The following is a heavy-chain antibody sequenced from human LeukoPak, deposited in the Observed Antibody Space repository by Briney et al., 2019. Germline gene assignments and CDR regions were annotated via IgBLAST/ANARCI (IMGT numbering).Heavy chain of an antibody. CDR3: ARRNSGWPFDY. D-gene: IGHD6-19*01. J-gene: IGHJ4*02. Sequence: SETLSLTCTVSGGSVSSSGYYWGWIRQLPGKGLEWIASIYYSGSTYYNPSLKSRVTIFVDTSKNQFSLKLSSVTAADTAVYYCARRNSGWPFDYWGQGTLVTVSS. CDR1: GGSVSSSGYY. CDR2: IYYSGST. V-gene: IGHV4-39*01.